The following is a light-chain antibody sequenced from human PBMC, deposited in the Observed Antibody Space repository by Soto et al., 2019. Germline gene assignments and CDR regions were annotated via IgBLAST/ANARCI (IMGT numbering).Light chain of an antibody. CDR1: QSVRTN. J-gene: IGKJ5*01. Sequence: EIVLTQSPATLSLSPGERATLSCRASQSVRTNLAWYQQKVGQAPRLLIYDATKSANCIPARFSGSGSGTDFTLSIIILEPEDFAVYDCQLRYNWPLITFGQGKRLEI. CDR3: QLRYNWPLIT. CDR2: DAT. V-gene: IGKV3-11*01.